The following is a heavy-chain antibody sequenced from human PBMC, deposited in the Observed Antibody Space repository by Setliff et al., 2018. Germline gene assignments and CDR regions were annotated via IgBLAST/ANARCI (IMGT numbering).Heavy chain of an antibody. Sequence: SVKVSCKASGGTFSSYGISWVRQAPGQGLEWMGGTIPIFGTTNYAHKFQGRVTIITDESTSTAYMELSSLTSADTAVYYCAREGVDTRSSTDYRYYMDVWGKGTTVTVSS. CDR3: AREGVDTRSSTDYRYYMDV. CDR2: TIPIFGTT. CDR1: GGTFSSYG. J-gene: IGHJ6*03. D-gene: IGHD5-18*01. V-gene: IGHV1-69*05.